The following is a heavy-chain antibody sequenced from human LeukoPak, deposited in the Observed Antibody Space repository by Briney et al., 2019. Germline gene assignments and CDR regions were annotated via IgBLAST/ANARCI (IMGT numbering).Heavy chain of an antibody. CDR3: ARDRSSGWYEYGY. CDR2: ISYDGSNK. Sequence: GRSLRLSCAASGFTFSSYAMHWVRQAPGKGLEWVAVISYDGSNKYYADSVKGRFTISRDNSKNTLYLQMNSLRAEDTAVYYCARDRSSGWYEYGYWGQGTLVTVSS. V-gene: IGHV3-30-3*01. J-gene: IGHJ4*02. D-gene: IGHD6-19*01. CDR1: GFTFSSYA.